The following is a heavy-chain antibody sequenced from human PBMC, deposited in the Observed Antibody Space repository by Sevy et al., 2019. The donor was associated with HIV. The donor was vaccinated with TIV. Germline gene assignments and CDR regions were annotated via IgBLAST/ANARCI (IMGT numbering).Heavy chain of an antibody. V-gene: IGHV4-39*01. Sequence: SETLSLTCTVSGGSISSSSYYWGWIRPPPGKGLEWIGSIYYSGNTYYNPSLKSRVIFSVDTSKNQFSLRLSSVTAADTAVYYCARHYRIHYDFDYWGQGTLVTVSS. J-gene: IGHJ4*02. CDR1: GGSISSSSYY. CDR2: IYYSGNT. D-gene: IGHD3-16*02. CDR3: ARHYRIHYDFDY.